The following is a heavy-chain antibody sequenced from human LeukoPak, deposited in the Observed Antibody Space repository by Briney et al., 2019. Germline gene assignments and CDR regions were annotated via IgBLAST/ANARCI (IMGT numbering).Heavy chain of an antibody. CDR2: IYTSGST. D-gene: IGHD3-22*01. CDR3: ASSYYYDSSGYLYY. CDR1: GGSISSGSYY. Sequence: SEALSLSCIVSGGSISSGSYYWSWIRQPAGKGLEWIGRIYTSGSTNYNPSLKSRVTISVDTSKNQFSLKLSSVTAADTAVYYCASSYYYDSSGYLYYWGQGTLVTVSS. J-gene: IGHJ4*02. V-gene: IGHV4-61*02.